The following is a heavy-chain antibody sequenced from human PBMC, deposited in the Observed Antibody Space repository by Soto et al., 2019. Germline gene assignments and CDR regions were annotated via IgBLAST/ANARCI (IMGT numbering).Heavy chain of an antibody. CDR1: GGTFSSYA. V-gene: IGHV1-69*06. J-gene: IGHJ6*02. D-gene: IGHD2-15*01. Sequence: QVQLVQSGAEVKKPGSSVKVSCKASGGTFSSYAISWVRQAPGQGLEWMGGIIPIFGTANYAQKFQGRVTITADKSTSTAYMELSSRRSEDTAVYYCAREGCSGGSCYGGDYYYYGMDVWGQGTTVTVSS. CDR2: IIPIFGTA. CDR3: AREGCSGGSCYGGDYYYYGMDV.